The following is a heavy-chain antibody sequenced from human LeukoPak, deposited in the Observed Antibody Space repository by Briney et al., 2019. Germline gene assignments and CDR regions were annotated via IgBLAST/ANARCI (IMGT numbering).Heavy chain of an antibody. V-gene: IGHV3-48*03. J-gene: IGHJ6*03. D-gene: IGHD1-26*01. CDR1: GFTFSSYE. CDR3: ARADFSGSYSYYYYMDV. CDR2: ISSSGSTI. Sequence: GGSLRLSCAASGFTFSSYEMNWVRQAPGKGLEWVSYISSSGSTIYYADSVKGRFTISRDNAKNSLYLQMNSLRAEDTAVYYCARADFSGSYSYYYYMDVWGKGTTVTISS.